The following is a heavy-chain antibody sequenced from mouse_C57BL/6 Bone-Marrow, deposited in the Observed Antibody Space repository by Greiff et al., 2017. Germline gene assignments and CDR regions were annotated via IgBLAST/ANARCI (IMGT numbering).Heavy chain of an antibody. Sequence: QVQLQQPGAELVRPGSSVKLSCKASGYTFTSYWMDWVKQRPGQGLEWIGNIYPSDSETHYNQQFKDKATLTVDKSSSTAYMQLSSLTSEDSAVYYCARGFPFMTTVVEWYFDVWGTGTTVTVSS. CDR2: IYPSDSET. J-gene: IGHJ1*03. D-gene: IGHD1-1*01. CDR3: ARGFPFMTTVVEWYFDV. CDR1: GYTFTSYW. V-gene: IGHV1-61*01.